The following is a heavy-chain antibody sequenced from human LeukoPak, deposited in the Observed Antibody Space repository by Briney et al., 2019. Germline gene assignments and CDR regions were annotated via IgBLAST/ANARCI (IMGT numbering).Heavy chain of an antibody. J-gene: IGHJ3*02. D-gene: IGHD3-3*01. CDR2: INPDSGGT. Sequence: ASVKVSCKASGYTFTDSYIHWVRQAPGQGLEWMGWINPDSGGTNYAQKFQGRVTMTRDTSISTAYMELSRLRSDDTAVYYCARGAYYDLWSGSTQHAFDIWGQGTMVTVSS. CDR1: GYTFTDSY. CDR3: ARGAYYDLWSGSTQHAFDI. V-gene: IGHV1-2*02.